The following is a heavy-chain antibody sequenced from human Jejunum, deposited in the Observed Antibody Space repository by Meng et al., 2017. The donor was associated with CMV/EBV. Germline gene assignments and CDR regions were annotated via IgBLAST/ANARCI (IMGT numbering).Heavy chain of an antibody. Sequence: SCKASGYPFTNYDIYWVRQATGQGPEWMGWVNPNSGKTGYAQKFQGRLIMSRNSSIDTAYMELSSLRSDDTAVYYCARRRNWFDSWGQGTLVTVSS. CDR2: VNPNSGKT. CDR3: ARRRNWFDS. V-gene: IGHV1-8*01. CDR1: GYPFTNYD. J-gene: IGHJ5*01.